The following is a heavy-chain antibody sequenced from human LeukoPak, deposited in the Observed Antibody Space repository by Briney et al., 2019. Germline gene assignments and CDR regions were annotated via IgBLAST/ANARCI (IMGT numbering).Heavy chain of an antibody. CDR1: SGSISTSNYY. CDR3: ARGIPTPDWRLDP. Sequence: SETLSLTCTVSSGSISTSNYYWGWVRQPPGKALEWIGNIFYSGSTYYSPSLKSRVTISLDTSKNQFSLKLSSVTAADTAVYYCARGIPTPDWRLDPWGQGTLVTVSS. J-gene: IGHJ5*02. D-gene: IGHD3-9*01. V-gene: IGHV4-39*07. CDR2: IFYSGST.